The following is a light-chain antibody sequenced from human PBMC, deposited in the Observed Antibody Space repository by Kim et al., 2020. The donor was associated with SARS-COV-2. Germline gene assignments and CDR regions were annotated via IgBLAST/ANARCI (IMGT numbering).Light chain of an antibody. CDR1: QGIRSY. V-gene: IGKV1-9*01. CDR3: QQRNSYPQVT. J-gene: IGKJ5*01. Sequence: SVGDKVPIAGQDSQGIRSYLASYQPKPGHAPKLLIYAASTLQSEVPSRFSGSGSGTDFALTISSLQPEGFATYYFQQRNSYPQVTFGRGTRLEI. CDR2: AAS.